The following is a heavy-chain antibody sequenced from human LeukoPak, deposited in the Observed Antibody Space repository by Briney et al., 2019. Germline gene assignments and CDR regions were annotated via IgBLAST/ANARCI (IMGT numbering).Heavy chain of an antibody. CDR2: ISYDGSKK. CDR3: AKADTQTYYYDSSGYRPHPKIQGYFDY. CDR1: GFTLSTYG. D-gene: IGHD3-22*01. Sequence: GGSLRLSCAASGFTLSTYGMHWVRQAPGKGLEWVAVISYDGSKKYYANSVKGRFTISRDNSKNTLYLQMNSLRPEDTAVYYCAKADTQTYYYDSSGYRPHPKIQGYFDYWGQGTLVTVSS. V-gene: IGHV3-30*18. J-gene: IGHJ4*02.